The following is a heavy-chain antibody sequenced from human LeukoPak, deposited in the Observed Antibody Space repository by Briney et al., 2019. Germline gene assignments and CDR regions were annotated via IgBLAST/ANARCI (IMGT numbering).Heavy chain of an antibody. CDR2: ITASGGNT. Sequence: QPGGSLRLSCAASGFTFSSYWMHWVRQIPGKGLEWVSAITASGGNTYYADSVKGRFTISRDNSKNTLYLQVNSLRAEDTAVYYCAKGNGYSYGRYYFDYWGQGTLVTVSS. CDR1: GFTFSSYW. D-gene: IGHD5-18*01. CDR3: AKGNGYSYGRYYFDY. J-gene: IGHJ4*02. V-gene: IGHV3-23*01.